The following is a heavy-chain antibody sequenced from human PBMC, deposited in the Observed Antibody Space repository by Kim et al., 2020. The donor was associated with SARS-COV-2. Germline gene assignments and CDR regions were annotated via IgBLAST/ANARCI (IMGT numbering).Heavy chain of an antibody. D-gene: IGHD6-19*01. CDR1: GYTFTSYA. CDR2: INAGNGNT. J-gene: IGHJ4*02. Sequence: ASVKVSCKASGYTFTSYAMHWVRQAPGQRLEWMGWINAGNGNTKYSQKFQGRVTITRDTSTSTAYMELSSLRSEDTAVYYCARDRKQWLVRPDYWGQGTLVTVSS. V-gene: IGHV1-3*01. CDR3: ARDRKQWLVRPDY.